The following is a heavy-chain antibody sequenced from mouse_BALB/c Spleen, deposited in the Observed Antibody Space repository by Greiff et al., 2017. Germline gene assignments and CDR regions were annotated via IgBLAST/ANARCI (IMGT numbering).Heavy chain of an antibody. CDR1: GYSITSGYY. CDR2: ISYDGSN. D-gene: IGHD2-4*01. Sequence: EVKLQESGPGLVKPSQSLSLTCSVTGYSITSGYYWNWIRQFPGNKLEWMGYISYDGSNNYNPSLKNRISITRDTSKNQFFLKLNSVTTEDTATYYCATMITTNWGQGTLVTVSA. V-gene: IGHV3-6*02. CDR3: ATMITTN. J-gene: IGHJ3*01.